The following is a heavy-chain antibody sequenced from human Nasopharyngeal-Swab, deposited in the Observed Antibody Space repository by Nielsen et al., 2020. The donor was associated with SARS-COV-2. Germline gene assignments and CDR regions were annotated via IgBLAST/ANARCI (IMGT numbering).Heavy chain of an antibody. J-gene: IGHJ3*01. D-gene: IGHD6-25*01. CDR2: VSSDGGNK. CDR3: AAGTWYRGGYDAFDV. V-gene: IGHV3-30*03. CDR1: GFTFSDYG. Sequence: GGSLRLSCAASGFTFSDYGIQWVRQAPGKGLEWVGVVSSDGGNKYYSDSAKGRFALSRDNSKNTVDLQMNSLTAEDTAVYYCAAGTWYRGGYDAFDVWGQGTVVTVSS.